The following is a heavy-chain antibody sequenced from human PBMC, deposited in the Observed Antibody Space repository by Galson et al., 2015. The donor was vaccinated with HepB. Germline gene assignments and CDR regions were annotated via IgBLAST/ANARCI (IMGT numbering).Heavy chain of an antibody. Sequence: SLRLSCAASGFTFSSYGMHWVRQAPGKGLEWVAFIRYDGFSKYYGDSAKGRFTISRDNSKNTLYVQMNSLRAEDTAVYYCAKVGAMTTVTTDGWISPFDYWGQGTLVTVSS. CDR3: AKVGAMTTVTTDGWISPFDY. V-gene: IGHV3-30*02. D-gene: IGHD4-17*01. CDR2: IRYDGFSK. CDR1: GFTFSSYG. J-gene: IGHJ4*02.